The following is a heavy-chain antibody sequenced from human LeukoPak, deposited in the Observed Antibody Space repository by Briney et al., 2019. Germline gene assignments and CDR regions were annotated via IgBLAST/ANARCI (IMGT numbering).Heavy chain of an antibody. V-gene: IGHV4-59*01. Sequence: SETLSLTCSVSGGSISSDHWNWMRQTPGKGLEWIGCIFYSGRTYYNPSLKSRVTISVDMSKSQFSLRLTSVTAADTAVYYCARKNDFEIWGQGTLVTVSS. CDR2: IFYSGRT. D-gene: IGHD2/OR15-2a*01. CDR1: GGSISSDH. CDR3: ARKNDFEI. J-gene: IGHJ3*02.